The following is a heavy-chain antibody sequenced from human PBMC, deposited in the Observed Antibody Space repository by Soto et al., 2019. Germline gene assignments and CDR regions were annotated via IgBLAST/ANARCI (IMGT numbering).Heavy chain of an antibody. J-gene: IGHJ5*02. CDR1: GYTFTSYG. CDR2: INAANGDT. Sequence: SVKVSFKASGYTFTSYGIHWVRQAPGQRLEWMGWINAANGDTKYSPKFQGRVTITRDTSASTAYMELSSLRSEDTAVYYCVRRNVSATGIDWFDPWGQGTLVTVYS. D-gene: IGHD6-13*01. V-gene: IGHV1-3*01. CDR3: VRRNVSATGIDWFDP.